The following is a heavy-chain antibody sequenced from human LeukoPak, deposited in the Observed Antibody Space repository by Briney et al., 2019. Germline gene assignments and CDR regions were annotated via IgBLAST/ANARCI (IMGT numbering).Heavy chain of an antibody. D-gene: IGHD5-18*01. V-gene: IGHV3-53*01. CDR1: GFTVSSNY. Sequence: GGSLRLSCAASGFTVSSNYMSWVRQAPGKGLEWVSVIYSGGSTYYADSVEGRFTISRDNSKNTLYLQMNSLRAEDTAVYYCAREIIQLPGYFDYWGQGTLVTVSS. CDR2: IYSGGST. J-gene: IGHJ4*02. CDR3: AREIIQLPGYFDY.